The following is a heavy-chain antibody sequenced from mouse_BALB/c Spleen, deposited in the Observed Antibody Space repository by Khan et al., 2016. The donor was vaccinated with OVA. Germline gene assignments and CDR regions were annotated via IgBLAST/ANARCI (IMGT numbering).Heavy chain of an antibody. J-gene: IGHJ1*01. CDR2: INHKYGDI. Sequence: VQLQQSGPEVVKPGDSVKMSCKASGYTFTDYYMKWVKQSHGKSLEWIGDINHKYGDIFYNQKFKGKATLTVDKSSSTGYMQLNSLTSEDSALYFCTSGLLDVWGAGTTVTVSS. CDR1: GYTFTDYY. V-gene: IGHV1-19*01. CDR3: TSGLLDV.